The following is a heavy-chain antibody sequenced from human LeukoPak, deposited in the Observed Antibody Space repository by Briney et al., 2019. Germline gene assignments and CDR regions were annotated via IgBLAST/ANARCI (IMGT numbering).Heavy chain of an antibody. CDR3: AILAGRSKEFDY. CDR2: IIPILTIT. V-gene: IGHV1-69*04. Sequence: SVKVSCKASGGTFSSHVITWVRQAPGQGLEWMGRIIPILTITNYAQNFQGRVTITADKSTSTAYMEMSSLRSDDTAVYYCAILAGRSKEFDYWGQGTLVPVSS. D-gene: IGHD3-10*01. CDR1: GGTFSSHV. J-gene: IGHJ4*02.